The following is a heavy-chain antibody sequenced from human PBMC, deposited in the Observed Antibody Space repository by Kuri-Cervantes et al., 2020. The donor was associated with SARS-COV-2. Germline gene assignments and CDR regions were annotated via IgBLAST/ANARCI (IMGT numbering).Heavy chain of an antibody. J-gene: IGHJ4*02. Sequence: SETLSLTCTVSGGPISSGSYYWSWIRQPAGKGLEWIGYIYTSGSTNYNPSLKSRVTISVDTSKNQFSLKLSSVTAADTAVYYCARFGGKEQHYDFWSGYYFDSSGYYHSNFDYWGQGTLVTVSS. CDR3: ARFGGKEQHYDFWSGYYFDSSGYYHSNFDY. CDR2: IYTSGST. V-gene: IGHV4-61*09. D-gene: IGHD3-3*01. CDR1: GGPISSGSYY.